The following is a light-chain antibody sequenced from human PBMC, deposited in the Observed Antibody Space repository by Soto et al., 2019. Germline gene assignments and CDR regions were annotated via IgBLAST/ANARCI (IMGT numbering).Light chain of an antibody. CDR3: QQYYSNPLT. Sequence: DIVMTQSPDFLAVSLGERASINCKSSQSLLYSSNNKNYLAWYQQKPGQPPKLLIYWASTRESGVPDRFSGSGSGTDFTLTISSLQAEDVAVYYCQQYYSNPLTFGGGTKVEIK. CDR2: WAS. V-gene: IGKV4-1*01. J-gene: IGKJ4*01. CDR1: QSLLYSSNNKNY.